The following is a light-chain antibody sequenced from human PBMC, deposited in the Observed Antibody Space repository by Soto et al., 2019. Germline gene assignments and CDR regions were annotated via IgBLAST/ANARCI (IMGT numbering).Light chain of an antibody. CDR1: QSVSSSY. CDR2: GAS. CDR3: QQYGSSWVT. Sequence: DIVLPQSPGTLSLSPGERATLSCRASQSVSSSYLAWYQQKPGQAPRLLIYGASSRATGIPDRFSGSGSGTDFTLTISRLEPEDFAVYYCQQYGSSWVTFGQGTKLEIK. V-gene: IGKV3-20*01. J-gene: IGKJ2*01.